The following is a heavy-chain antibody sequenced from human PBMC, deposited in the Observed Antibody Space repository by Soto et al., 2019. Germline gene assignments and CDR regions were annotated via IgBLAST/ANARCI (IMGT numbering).Heavy chain of an antibody. V-gene: IGHV3-21*01. CDR3: AREYTAWPLAYGLDV. CDR1: GFTFSTYS. D-gene: IGHD2-2*02. Sequence: GGSLRLSCVGSGFTFSTYSINWVRQAPGKGLEWVSSISSRSDIYYADSVKGRFTVSRDNAKNSVSLQMNSLRAEDTAVYYCAREYTAWPLAYGLDVWGQGTTVTVSS. CDR2: ISSRSDI. J-gene: IGHJ6*02.